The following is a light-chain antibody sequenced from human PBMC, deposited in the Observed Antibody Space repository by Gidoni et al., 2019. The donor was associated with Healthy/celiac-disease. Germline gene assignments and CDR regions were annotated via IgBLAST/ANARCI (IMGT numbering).Light chain of an antibody. CDR3: AAWDDSLNGPV. CDR1: SSNIGSNT. Sequence: QSVLTPPPSAPATPGQRVTISCSGSSSNIGSNTVNWYQQLPGTAPKLLIYSNNQRPSGVPDRFSGSKSGTSASLAISGLQSEDEADYYCAAWDDSLNGPVFGGGTKLTVL. CDR2: SNN. V-gene: IGLV1-44*01. J-gene: IGLJ2*01.